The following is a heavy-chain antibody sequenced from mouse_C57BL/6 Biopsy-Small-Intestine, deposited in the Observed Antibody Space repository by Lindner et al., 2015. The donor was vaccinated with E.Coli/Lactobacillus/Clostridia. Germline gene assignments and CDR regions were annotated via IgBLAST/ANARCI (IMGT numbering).Heavy chain of an antibody. J-gene: IGHJ4*01. V-gene: IGHV5-17*01. CDR3: ARGSSGGMDY. CDR2: ISSGSSTI. D-gene: IGHD1-1*01. Sequence: QLQESGGGLVKPGGSLKVSCAASGITFSDYGMHWVRQAPEKGLEWVAYISSGSSTINYADTVKGRFTISRDNAKNTLFLQMTSLRSEDTAMYYCARGSSGGMDYWGQGTSVTVSS. CDR1: GITFSDYG.